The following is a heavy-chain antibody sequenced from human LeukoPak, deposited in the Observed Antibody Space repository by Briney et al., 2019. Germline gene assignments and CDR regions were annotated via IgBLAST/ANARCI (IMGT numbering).Heavy chain of an antibody. J-gene: IGHJ4*02. V-gene: IGHV3-7*01. CDR2: IKQDGSEK. Sequence: PGGSLRLSCAASGFTFSSYWMSWVRQAPGKGLEWVANIKQDGSEKYYVDSVKGRFTISRDSAKNSLYLQMNSLRAEDTAVYYCARDRGGYYTPIDYWGQGTLVTVSS. CDR3: ARDRGGYYTPIDY. D-gene: IGHD3-3*01. CDR1: GFTFSSYW.